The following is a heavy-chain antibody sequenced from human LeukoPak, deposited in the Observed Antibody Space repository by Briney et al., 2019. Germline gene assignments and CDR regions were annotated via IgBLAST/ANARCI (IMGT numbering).Heavy chain of an antibody. CDR3: ARDPYSGNYGNDYYYYMDV. Sequence: PGGSLRLSCAASGFTFDDYGMNWVRQAPGKGLEWVSGINWNGGNTAYADSVKGRFTISRDNAKNSLYLQMDSLGPDDTAVYYCARDPYSGNYGNDYYYYMDVWGKGTTVTISS. CDR1: GFTFDDYG. V-gene: IGHV3-20*04. J-gene: IGHJ6*03. D-gene: IGHD1-26*01. CDR2: INWNGGNT.